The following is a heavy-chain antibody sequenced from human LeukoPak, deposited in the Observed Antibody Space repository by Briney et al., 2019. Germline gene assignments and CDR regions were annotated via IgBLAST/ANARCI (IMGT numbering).Heavy chain of an antibody. Sequence: SETLSLTCAVSGYSISSGYYWGWIRQPPGKGLGRIDSIYHSGSTYYNPSLKRRLTISVDTSKNQFSLKLSSVTAADTAVYYCARDPVYSGWYAERAFDIWGQGTMVTVSS. V-gene: IGHV4-38-2*02. D-gene: IGHD6-19*01. CDR2: IYHSGST. CDR1: GYSISSGYY. CDR3: ARDPVYSGWYAERAFDI. J-gene: IGHJ3*02.